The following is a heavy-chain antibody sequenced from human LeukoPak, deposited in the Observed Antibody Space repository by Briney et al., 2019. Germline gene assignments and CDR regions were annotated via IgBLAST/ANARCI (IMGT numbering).Heavy chain of an antibody. Sequence: PGGSLRLSCAASGFTFSSYGMHCVRQAPCKGLEWVAFIRYDGSNKYYADSVKGRLTISRDNSKHTLYLQMNRLRAEDTAVYYCAKDFRRFRNARYDAFDIWGQGAIVTVSS. V-gene: IGHV3-30*02. CDR2: IRYDGSNK. D-gene: IGHD3-10*01. J-gene: IGHJ3*02. CDR3: AKDFRRFRNARYDAFDI. CDR1: GFTFSSYG.